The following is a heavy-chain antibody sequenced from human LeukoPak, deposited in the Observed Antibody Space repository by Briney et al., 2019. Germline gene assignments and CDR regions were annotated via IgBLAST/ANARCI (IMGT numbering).Heavy chain of an antibody. CDR2: INPNSGST. J-gene: IGHJ6*02. Sequence: ASVKVSCKASGYIFTTYFIHWVRQAPGQGLEWMGWINPNSGSTNYAQKFQGRVTMTRDTSISTAYMELSRLRSDDTAVYYCARDRDGSMADYYYYGMDVWGQGTTVTVSS. CDR3: ARDRDGSMADYYYYGMDV. V-gene: IGHV1-2*02. D-gene: IGHD2/OR15-2a*01. CDR1: GYIFTTYF.